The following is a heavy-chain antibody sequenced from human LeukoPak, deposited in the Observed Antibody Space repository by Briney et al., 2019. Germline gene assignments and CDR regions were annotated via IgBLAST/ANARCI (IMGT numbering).Heavy chain of an antibody. D-gene: IGHD7-27*01. V-gene: IGHV4-39*07. CDR3: ARLAWGRLDY. CDR2: IYYSGST. CDR1: GGSISSSSYY. Sequence: SETLSLTCTMSGGSISSSSYYWGWIRQPPGKGLEWIGSIYYSGSTYYNPSLKSRVTISVDTSKNQFSLKLSSVTAADTAVYYCARLAWGRLDYWGQGTLVTVSS. J-gene: IGHJ4*02.